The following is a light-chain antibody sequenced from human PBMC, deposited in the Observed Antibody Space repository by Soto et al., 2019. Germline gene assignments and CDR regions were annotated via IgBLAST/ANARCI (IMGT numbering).Light chain of an antibody. J-gene: IGLJ2*01. CDR2: GVS. CDR1: SSDVGDYNY. Sequence: QSVLTQPASVSGSPGQSITISCTGTSSDVGDYNYVSWYQQHPGKAPKLIIYGVSNRPSGISNRFSGSKSGNTASLTISGLQAEDEAEYYCSSYTSTNTLVFGGGTKLTV. V-gene: IGLV2-14*03. CDR3: SSYTSTNTLV.